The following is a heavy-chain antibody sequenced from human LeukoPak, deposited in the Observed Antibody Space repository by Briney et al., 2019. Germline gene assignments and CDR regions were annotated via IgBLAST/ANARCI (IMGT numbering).Heavy chain of an antibody. D-gene: IGHD3-10*01. CDR2: IYYSGST. CDR3: ARDTGPRITMVRGLAFDI. V-gene: IGHV4-59*12. CDR1: GGSISSYY. Sequence: SETLSLTCTVSGGSISSYYWSWIRQPPGKGLEWIGYIYYSGSTYYNPSLKSRVTISVDTSKNQFSLKLSSVTAADTAVYYCARDTGPRITMVRGLAFDIWGQGTMVTVSS. J-gene: IGHJ3*02.